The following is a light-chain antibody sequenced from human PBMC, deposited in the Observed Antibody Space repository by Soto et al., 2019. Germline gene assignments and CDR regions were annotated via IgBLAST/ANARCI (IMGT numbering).Light chain of an antibody. CDR3: CSYAGTTTGV. V-gene: IGLV2-23*02. CDR1: SSDIGSHNF. Sequence: QSALTQPASVSGSPGQSITISCTGTSSDIGSHNFVSWYQQRPGKAPKLMIFEVTTRPSGVSNRFSASKSGNTASLTISGVQDEDEDDYYCCSYAGTTTGVFGGGTQLTVL. J-gene: IGLJ3*02. CDR2: EVT.